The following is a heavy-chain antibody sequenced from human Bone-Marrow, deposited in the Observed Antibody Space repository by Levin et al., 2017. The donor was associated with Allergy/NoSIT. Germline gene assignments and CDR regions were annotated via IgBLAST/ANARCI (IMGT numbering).Heavy chain of an antibody. Sequence: LSLPCAASGFTFRSFAMHWVRQAPGKGLEWVAVISYDGSNKYYADSVKGRFTISRDNSKNTLYLQMNSLRAEDTAVYYCARGFTVTTPSKTFYFDYWGQGTLVTVSS. J-gene: IGHJ4*02. D-gene: IGHD4-17*01. CDR3: ARGFTVTTPSKTFYFDY. V-gene: IGHV3-30-3*01. CDR1: GFTFRSFA. CDR2: ISYDGSNK.